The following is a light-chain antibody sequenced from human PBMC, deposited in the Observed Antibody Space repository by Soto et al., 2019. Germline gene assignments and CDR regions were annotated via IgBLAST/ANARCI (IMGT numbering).Light chain of an antibody. CDR2: GAS. Sequence: ESVLTQSPGTLSLSPGERATLSCRASQSVSTSYLAWYQQKPGQAPRLLIYGASSRATGIPDRFSGSGSGQDFTLTINRLEPEDFAVYYCQRYGSSPSWTFGQGTKVEIK. J-gene: IGKJ1*01. V-gene: IGKV3-20*01. CDR1: QSVSTSY. CDR3: QRYGSSPSWT.